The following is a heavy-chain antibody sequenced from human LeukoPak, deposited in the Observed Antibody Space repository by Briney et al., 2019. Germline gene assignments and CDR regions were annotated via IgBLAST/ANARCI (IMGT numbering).Heavy chain of an antibody. Sequence: PSETLSLTCTVSGGSISSYYWSWIPQPPGKGLEWIGYIYTSGSTNYNPSLKSRVTISVDTSKNQFSLKLSSVTAADTAVYYCARNNYYGSGSYYNPDYYYYYYMDVWGKGTTVTVSS. CDR1: GGSISSYY. V-gene: IGHV4-4*09. D-gene: IGHD3-10*01. J-gene: IGHJ6*03. CDR3: ARNNYYGSGSYYNPDYYYYYYMDV. CDR2: IYTSGST.